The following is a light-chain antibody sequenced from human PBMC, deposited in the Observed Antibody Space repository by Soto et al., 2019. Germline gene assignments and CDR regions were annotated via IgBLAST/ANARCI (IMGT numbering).Light chain of an antibody. J-gene: IGKJ4*02. CDR2: DAS. Sequence: EIVLTQSPATLSLSPGERATLSCRASQSVSSYLAWYQQKPGQAPRLLIYDASNRATGIPARFSGSGSGTDFTLTISSREPEDLAVYYCQQRSNWPLTFGGGTKVDIK. V-gene: IGKV3-11*01. CDR1: QSVSSY. CDR3: QQRSNWPLT.